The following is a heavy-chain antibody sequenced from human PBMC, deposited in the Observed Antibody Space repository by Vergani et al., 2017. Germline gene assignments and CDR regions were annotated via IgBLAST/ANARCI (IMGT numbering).Heavy chain of an antibody. J-gene: IGHJ5*01. CDR3: ARARCIETCYISNWLES. CDR1: GFSFNSYW. Sequence: DVHLAESGGGFFQPGGSLRLSCSASGFSFNSYWMHWVRQVPGKGLLWVSRIKSDGSITAYAYSVKGRFTISRDNAQNTLYLQMNSLRVEDTGVYYCARARCIETCYISNWLESWGQGTLVTVSS. V-gene: IGHV3-74*03. D-gene: IGHD3-9*01. CDR2: IKSDGSIT.